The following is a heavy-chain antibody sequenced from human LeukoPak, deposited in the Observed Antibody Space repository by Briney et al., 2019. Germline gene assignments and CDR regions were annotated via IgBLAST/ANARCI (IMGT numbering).Heavy chain of an antibody. V-gene: IGHV4-30-2*01. CDR3: ARDRPEWTTVTTYWFDP. J-gene: IGHJ5*02. D-gene: IGHD4-11*01. Sequence: SQTLSLTCTVSGGSISSGGYYWSWIRQPPGKGLEWIGYIYHSGSTNYNPSLKSRVTMSVDTSKNQFSLKLSSVTAADTAVYYCARDRPEWTTVTTYWFDPWGQGTLVTVSS. CDR2: IYHSGST. CDR1: GGSISSGGYY.